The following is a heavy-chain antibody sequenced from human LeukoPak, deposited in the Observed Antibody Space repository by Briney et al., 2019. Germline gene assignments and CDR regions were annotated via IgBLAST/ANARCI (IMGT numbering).Heavy chain of an antibody. V-gene: IGHV3-7*01. CDR3: ARARYNWNYDSFEWFDP. D-gene: IGHD1-7*01. CDR1: GFTFSSYW. Sequence: GGSLRLSCAASGFTFSSYWMSWVRQAPGKGLEWVANIKQDGSEKYYVDSVKGRFTISRDNAKNSLYLQMNSLRAEDTAVYYCARARYNWNYDSFEWFDPWGQGTLVTVSS. J-gene: IGHJ5*02. CDR2: IKQDGSEK.